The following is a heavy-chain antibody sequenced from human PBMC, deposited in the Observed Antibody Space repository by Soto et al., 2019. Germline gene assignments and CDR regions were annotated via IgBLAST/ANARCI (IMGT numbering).Heavy chain of an antibody. CDR2: ISDYNGNT. CDR1: GYTFTSYG. V-gene: IGHV1-18*01. D-gene: IGHD3-3*01. Sequence: ASVKVSCKASGYTFTSYGISWVRQAPGQGLEWMGWISDYNGNTNYAQKLQGRVTMTTDTSKSTAYMEMRSLRSDDTAGYYCARDAYYDFWSGYSFFDYWGQGTLVTVSS. J-gene: IGHJ4*02. CDR3: ARDAYYDFWSGYSFFDY.